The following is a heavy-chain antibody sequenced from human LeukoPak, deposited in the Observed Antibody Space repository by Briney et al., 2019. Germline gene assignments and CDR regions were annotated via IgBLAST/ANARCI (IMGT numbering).Heavy chain of an antibody. CDR1: GGSISSYY. CDR2: IYYSGST. D-gene: IGHD3-10*01. Sequence: PSETLSLTCTVSGGSISSYYWSWIRQPPGKGLEWIGYIYYSGSTNYNPSLKSRVTISVDTSKNQFSLKLSSMTAADTAVYYCARARWFGHFDYWGQGTLVTVSS. V-gene: IGHV4-59*01. J-gene: IGHJ4*02. CDR3: ARARWFGHFDY.